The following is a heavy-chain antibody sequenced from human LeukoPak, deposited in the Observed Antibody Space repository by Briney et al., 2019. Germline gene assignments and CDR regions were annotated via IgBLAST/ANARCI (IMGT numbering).Heavy chain of an antibody. CDR3: ATLITTYYDFWSGYYRFGIDY. J-gene: IGHJ4*02. V-gene: IGHV1-24*01. Sequence: ASVKVSCKVSGCTLTESSMHWVRQAPGKGLEWMGGFDPEDGETIYAQKFQGRVTMTEDTSTDTAYMELSSLRSEDTAVYYCATLITTYYDFWSGYYRFGIDYWGQGTLVTVSS. CDR2: FDPEDGET. CDR1: GCTLTESS. D-gene: IGHD3-3*01.